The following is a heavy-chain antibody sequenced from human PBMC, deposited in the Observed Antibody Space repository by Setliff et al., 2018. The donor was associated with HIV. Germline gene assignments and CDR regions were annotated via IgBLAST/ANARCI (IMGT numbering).Heavy chain of an antibody. J-gene: IGHJ3*02. V-gene: IGHV3-15*01. CDR3: TTYLRWHRGYAFDI. D-gene: IGHD4-17*01. CDR2: FKSKTDGGTT. CDR1: GFTFSNAW. Sequence: PGGSLRLSCAASGFTFSNAWMSWVRQAPGKGLEWVGRFKSKTDGGTTDYAAPVKGRFTISRDDSKNTLYLQLNSLKTEDTAVYYCTTYLRWHRGYAFDIWGQGTMVTVSS.